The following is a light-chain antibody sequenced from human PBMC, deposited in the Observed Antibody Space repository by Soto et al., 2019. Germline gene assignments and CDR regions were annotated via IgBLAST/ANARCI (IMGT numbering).Light chain of an antibody. V-gene: IGKV3-11*01. CDR2: DAS. J-gene: IGKJ5*01. CDR1: QSVSNY. CDR3: QQYNNWPIT. Sequence: IVLTQSPRTLSLSRWERETLSCRASQSVSNYLAWYQQKPGQAPRLLIYDASNRATGTPARFSGSGSGTDFTLTISSLEPEDFAVYYCQQYNNWPITFGQGTRLEIK.